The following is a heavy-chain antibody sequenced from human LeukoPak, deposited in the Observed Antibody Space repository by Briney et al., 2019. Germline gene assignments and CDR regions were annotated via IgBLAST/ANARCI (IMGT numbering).Heavy chain of an antibody. Sequence: PGGSLRLSCAASGFNVSNNYMSWVRQAPGKGLEWVSVIYRGGSTYYADSVKGRFTMSRDNSKNTVYLQMDSLRAEDTAVYYCARDRGAAGGNWGQGTLVTVSS. J-gene: IGHJ4*02. D-gene: IGHD3-10*01. V-gene: IGHV3-53*01. CDR1: GFNVSNNY. CDR2: IYRGGST. CDR3: ARDRGAAGGN.